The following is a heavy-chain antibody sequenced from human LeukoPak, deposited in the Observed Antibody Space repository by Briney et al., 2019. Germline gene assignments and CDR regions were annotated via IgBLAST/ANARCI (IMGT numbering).Heavy chain of an antibody. CDR1: GFTFSGSA. V-gene: IGHV3-73*01. J-gene: IGHJ4*02. CDR3: TSRQDYGDNENLDY. D-gene: IGHD4-23*01. Sequence: GGSLRLSCAASGFTFSGSAMHWVRQASGKGLEWVGRIRSKANSYATAYAASVKGRFTISRDDSKNTAYLQMNSLKTEDTAVYYCTSRQDYGDNENLDYWGQGTLVTVSS. CDR2: IRSKANSYAT.